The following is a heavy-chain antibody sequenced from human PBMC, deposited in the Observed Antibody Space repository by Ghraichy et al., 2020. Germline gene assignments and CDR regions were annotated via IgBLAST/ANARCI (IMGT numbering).Heavy chain of an antibody. D-gene: IGHD3-22*01. CDR1: GYTFTSYG. CDR2: ISAYNGNT. CDR3: ARHYYDSSGLQYYYYGMDV. J-gene: IGHJ6*02. V-gene: IGHV1-18*04. Sequence: ASVKVSCKASGYTFTSYGISWVRQAPGQGLEWMGWISAYNGNTNYAQKLQGRVTMTTDTSTSTAYMELRSLRSDDTAVYYCARHYYDSSGLQYYYYGMDVWGQGTTVTVSS.